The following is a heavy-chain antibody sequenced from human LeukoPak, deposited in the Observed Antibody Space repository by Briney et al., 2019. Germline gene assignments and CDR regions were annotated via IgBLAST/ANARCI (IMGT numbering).Heavy chain of an antibody. V-gene: IGHV3-23*01. Sequence: GGSLRLSCAVSGFSFSIYAMSWVRQAPGKGLEWVSAISANGGSTYYADSVRGRFTISRDNSENTLYLQMNTLRAEDTAVYYCAKLPTFDYVWGSYRISHFDYWGQGTLVTVSS. CDR1: GFSFSIYA. CDR2: ISANGGST. J-gene: IGHJ4*02. CDR3: AKLPTFDYVWGSYRISHFDY. D-gene: IGHD3-16*02.